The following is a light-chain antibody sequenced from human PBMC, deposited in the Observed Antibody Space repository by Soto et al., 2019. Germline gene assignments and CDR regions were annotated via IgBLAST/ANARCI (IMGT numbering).Light chain of an antibody. CDR2: AAS. V-gene: IGKV1-39*01. Sequence: DIQMTQSPSSLSASVGDRVTITCRASQSISSYLNWYQQKPGKAPKLLIYAASSLQSGVPSRFSGSGSGTDFTLTISSLQPEAFATYYCQQSYSTPLFTFCPGTKVDIQ. CDR3: QQSYSTPLFT. J-gene: IGKJ3*01. CDR1: QSISSY.